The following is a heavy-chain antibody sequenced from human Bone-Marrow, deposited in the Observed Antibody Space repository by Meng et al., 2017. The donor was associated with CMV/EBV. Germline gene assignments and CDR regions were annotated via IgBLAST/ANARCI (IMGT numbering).Heavy chain of an antibody. D-gene: IGHD4-17*01. V-gene: IGHV3-23*01. CDR3: AGSHDYGDNLYYFDY. CDR1: GFTFSSYA. J-gene: IGHJ4*02. CDR2: ISGSGGST. Sequence: GESLKIACAASGFTFSSYAMSWVRQAPGKGLEWVSAISGSGGSTYYADSVKGRFTISRDNSKNTLYLQMNSLRAEDTAVYYCAGSHDYGDNLYYFDYWGQGTLVAVSS.